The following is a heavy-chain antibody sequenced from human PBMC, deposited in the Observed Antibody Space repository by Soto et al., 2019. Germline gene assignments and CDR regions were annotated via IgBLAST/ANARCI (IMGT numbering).Heavy chain of an antibody. CDR3: AADLTHRPVLDFDF. CDR1: GFTFITAW. Sequence: GGSLRLSCAASGFTFITAWMNWVRQAPGKGLEWVGRIKSKTDGGTTDYAAPVKGRFTISRDDSKNMVYLQMNNLKNEDTAVYYCAADLTHRPVLDFDFCCQTPLVTVSS. CDR2: IKSKTDGGTT. D-gene: IGHD2-2*01. J-gene: IGHJ4*02. V-gene: IGHV3-15*07.